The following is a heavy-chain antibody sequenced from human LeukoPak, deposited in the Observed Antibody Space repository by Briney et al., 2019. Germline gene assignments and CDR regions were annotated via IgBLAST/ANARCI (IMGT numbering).Heavy chain of an antibody. V-gene: IGHV4-31*03. CDR2: IYNTGSP. J-gene: IGHJ4*02. D-gene: IGHD1-1*01. CDR3: ARAVNERVRHNFDY. Sequence: SETLSLTCTVSGGSISSGNYYWSWIRQHPGKGLEWIGYIYNTGSPYYNPSHRSRVTISPDTSKNEFSLSLSAVTAADTAVYYCARAVNERVRHNFDYWGQGALVTVSS. CDR1: GGSISSGNYY.